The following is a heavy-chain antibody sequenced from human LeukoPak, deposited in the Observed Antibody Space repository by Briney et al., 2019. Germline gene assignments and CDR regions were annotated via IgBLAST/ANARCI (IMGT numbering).Heavy chain of an antibody. CDR3: ARGGDIAVVPAAMVGP. V-gene: IGHV1-8*01. CDR1: GYTFTSYD. D-gene: IGHD2-2*01. Sequence: ASVKVSCKASGYTFTSYDINWVRQATGQGLEWMGWMNTNSGNTGHAQKFQGRLTMTRDTSTDTAYMELSSLRSEDTAVYYCARGGDIAVVPAAMVGPWGQGTLVTVSS. CDR2: MNTNSGNT. J-gene: IGHJ5*02.